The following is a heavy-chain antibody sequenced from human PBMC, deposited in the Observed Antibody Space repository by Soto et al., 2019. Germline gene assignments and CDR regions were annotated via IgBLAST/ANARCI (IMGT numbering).Heavy chain of an antibody. CDR3: AKEPKLRRYLDWLASAHSYGMDV. Sequence: GGSLRLSCTASGFTFDDYAMHWVRQAPGKGLEWVTGISWNSDSIDYADSVKGRFAISRDNAKNSLYLQMNSLRAEDTAVYYCAKEPKLRRYLDWLASAHSYGMDVWAQRTTVPVS. CDR1: GFTFDDYA. D-gene: IGHD3-9*01. J-gene: IGHJ6*02. V-gene: IGHV3-9*01. CDR2: ISWNSDSI.